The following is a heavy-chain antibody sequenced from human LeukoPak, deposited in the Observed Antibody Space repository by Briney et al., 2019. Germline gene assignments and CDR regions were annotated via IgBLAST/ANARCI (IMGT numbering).Heavy chain of an antibody. Sequence: PSETLSLTCAVYGGSFSGYYWSWIRQPPGKGLEWIGEINHSGSTNYNPSLKSRVTISVDTSKNQFSLKLSSVTAADTAVYYCAREDIVVVPAAIAAFDIWGQETMVTVSS. CDR2: INHSGST. D-gene: IGHD2-2*01. J-gene: IGHJ3*02. CDR3: AREDIVVVPAAIAAFDI. V-gene: IGHV4-34*01. CDR1: GGSFSGYY.